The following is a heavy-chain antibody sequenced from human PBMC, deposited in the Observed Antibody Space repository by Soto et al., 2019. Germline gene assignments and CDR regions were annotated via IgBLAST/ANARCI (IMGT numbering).Heavy chain of an antibody. CDR2: INSDGSST. D-gene: IGHD3-3*01. Sequence: PGGSLRLSCAASGFTFSSYWMHRVRQAPGKGLVWVSRINSDGSSTSYADSVKGRFTISRDNAKNTLYLQMNSLRAEDTAVYYCARDSNGITIFGVVISRSYGMDVWGQGTTVTVSS. V-gene: IGHV3-74*01. CDR1: GFTFSSYW. J-gene: IGHJ6*02. CDR3: ARDSNGITIFGVVISRSYGMDV.